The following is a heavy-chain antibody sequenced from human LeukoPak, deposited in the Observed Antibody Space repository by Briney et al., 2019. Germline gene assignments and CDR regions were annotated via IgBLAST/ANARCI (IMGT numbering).Heavy chain of an antibody. J-gene: IGHJ4*02. D-gene: IGHD3-22*01. CDR2: ISGSGGST. V-gene: IGHV3-23*01. Sequence: GGSLRLSCAASGFTFSSYAMSWVRQAPGKGLEWVSAISGSGGSTYYADSVKGRVTISRDNSKNTLYLQMNSLRAEDTAVYYCAKDLVRRGYYDSSGHYFDYWGQGTLVTVSS. CDR3: AKDLVRRGYYDSSGHYFDY. CDR1: GFTFSSYA.